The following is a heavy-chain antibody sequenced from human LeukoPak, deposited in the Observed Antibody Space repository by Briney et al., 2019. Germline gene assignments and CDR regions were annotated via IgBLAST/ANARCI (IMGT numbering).Heavy chain of an antibody. J-gene: IGHJ4*02. Sequence: KPSETLSLTCTVSGGSISSSSYYWGWIRQPPGKGLEWIGSIYYSGSTYYNPSLKSRVTISVDTSKNQFSLKLSSVTAADTAVYYCAGQGDSGSSSWYVDYWGQGTLVTVSS. D-gene: IGHD6-13*01. CDR3: AGQGDSGSSSWYVDY. V-gene: IGHV4-39*01. CDR2: IYYSGST. CDR1: GGSISSSSYY.